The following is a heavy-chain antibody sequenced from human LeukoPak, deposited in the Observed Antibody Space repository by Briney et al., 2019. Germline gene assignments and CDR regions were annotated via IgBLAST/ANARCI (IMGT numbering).Heavy chain of an antibody. D-gene: IGHD6-19*01. CDR1: GFTFSSYA. CDR3: AKGAAGTNGYYYYYYMDV. Sequence: GGSLRLSCAASGFTFSSYAMNWVRQAPGKGLEWVSAISGSTGSTYYADSVKGRFTISRDNSNNTPYLQMNSLRAEDTAVYYCAKGAAGTNGYYYYYYMDVWGKGTTVTVSS. CDR2: ISGSTGST. V-gene: IGHV3-23*01. J-gene: IGHJ6*03.